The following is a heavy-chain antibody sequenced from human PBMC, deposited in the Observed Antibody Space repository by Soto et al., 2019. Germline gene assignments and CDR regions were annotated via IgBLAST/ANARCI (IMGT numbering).Heavy chain of an antibody. Sequence: EVQLLESGGGLVQPGGSLRLSCAASGFTFGNYDMTWVRQAPRKGLEWVSSISRVGDSTYYADSVKGRFTISRDNSKNTLSLQMNSLRAEDTAIYYCVKSLSGYGPYWYFDLWGRGTLVTVSS. V-gene: IGHV3-23*01. D-gene: IGHD5-18*01. J-gene: IGHJ2*01. CDR1: GFTFGNYD. CDR3: VKSLSGYGPYWYFDL. CDR2: ISRVGDST.